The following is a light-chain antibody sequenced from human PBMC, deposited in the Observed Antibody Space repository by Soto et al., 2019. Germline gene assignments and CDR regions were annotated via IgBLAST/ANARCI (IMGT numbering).Light chain of an antibody. CDR3: QQFYSYPLT. J-gene: IGKJ4*01. V-gene: IGKV1-13*02. CDR1: QGISSA. Sequence: AIQLTQSPSSLSASVGDRVTITCRASQGISSALAWYQQKSGKDPKLLIYDASSLESGVPSRFSGSGSGTDFTLTISSLQPEDFATYYCQQFYSYPLTFGGGTKVEIK. CDR2: DAS.